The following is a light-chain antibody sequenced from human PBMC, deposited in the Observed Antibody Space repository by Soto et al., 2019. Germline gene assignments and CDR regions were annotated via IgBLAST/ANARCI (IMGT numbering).Light chain of an antibody. V-gene: IGLV1-44*01. CDR2: NNN. J-gene: IGLJ1*01. CDR3: AAWDDSLNGLV. Sequence: QSVLTQPPSASGTPGQRVTISCSGSSSNIGSNTVNWYQQLPGTAPKLLIYNNNHRPSGVPDRFSGYQSGTSASLAISGLQSEDEADYDCAAWDDSLNGLVFGTGTKLTVL. CDR1: SSNIGSNT.